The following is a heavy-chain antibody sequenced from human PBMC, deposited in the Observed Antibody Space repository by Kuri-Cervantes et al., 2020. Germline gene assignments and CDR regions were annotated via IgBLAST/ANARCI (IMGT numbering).Heavy chain of an antibody. D-gene: IGHD3-9*01. J-gene: IGHJ4*02. CDR1: GYTFTSYD. V-gene: IGHV1-8*01. Sequence: ASVQVSCKASGYTFTSYDINWVRQATGQGLEWMGWMNPNSGNTGYAQKFQGRVTMTRNTSISTAYMELSSLRSEDTAVYYCARDGRTYYDILTVRGLFYWGQGTLVTVSS. CDR2: MNPNSGNT. CDR3: ARDGRTYYDILTVRGLFY.